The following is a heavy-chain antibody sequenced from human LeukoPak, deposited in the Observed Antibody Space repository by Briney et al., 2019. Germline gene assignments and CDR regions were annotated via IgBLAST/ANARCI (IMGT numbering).Heavy chain of an antibody. CDR1: GGFIIDYY. J-gene: IGHJ3*02. CDR2: IYYSGST. CDR3: ARDCSGGSCYSSDAFDI. Sequence: SETLSLTCTVSGGFIIDYYWTWIRQSPGKGLDWIGYIYYSGSTKYNPSLKSRVTISVDTSKNQFSLKLTSVTAADTAVYYCARDCSGGSCYSSDAFDIWGQGTMVTVSS. V-gene: IGHV4-59*01. D-gene: IGHD2-15*01.